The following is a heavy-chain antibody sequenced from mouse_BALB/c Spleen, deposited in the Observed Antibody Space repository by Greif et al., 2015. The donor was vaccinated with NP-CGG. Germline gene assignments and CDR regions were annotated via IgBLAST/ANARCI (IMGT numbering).Heavy chain of an antibody. J-gene: IGHJ4*01. CDR2: IYPGNVNT. CDR1: GYTFTSYY. D-gene: IGHD2-1*01. V-gene: IGHV1S56*01. Sequence: QVQLQQSGPELVKPGASVRISCKASGYTFTSYYIHWVKQRPGQGLEWIGWIYPGNVNTKYNEKFKGKATLTADKSSSTAYMQLSSLTSEDSAVYFCAREELDGNYGVDYWGQGTSVTVPS. CDR3: AREELDGNYGVDY.